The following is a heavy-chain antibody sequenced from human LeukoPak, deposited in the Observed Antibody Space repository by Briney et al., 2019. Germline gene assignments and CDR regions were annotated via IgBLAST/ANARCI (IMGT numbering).Heavy chain of an antibody. V-gene: IGHV1-46*01. Sequence: ASVKVSCKASGYTFTSYYMHWVRQAPGQGLEWMGIINPSGGSTSYAQKFQGRVTMTRDTSTSTVYMELSSLRSEDTAVYYCARDGVRGVIAEGHYYGMDVWGKETTVTVSS. CDR1: GYTFTSYY. CDR2: INPSGGST. J-gene: IGHJ6*04. D-gene: IGHD3-10*01. CDR3: ARDGVRGVIAEGHYYGMDV.